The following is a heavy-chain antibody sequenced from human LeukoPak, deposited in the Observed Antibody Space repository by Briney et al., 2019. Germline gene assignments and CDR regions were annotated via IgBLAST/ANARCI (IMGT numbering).Heavy chain of an antibody. V-gene: IGHV3-30*02. CDR1: GFTFSSYS. J-gene: IGHJ6*03. D-gene: IGHD2-2*01. CDR2: IRYDGTNK. Sequence: GGSLRLSCAASGFTFSSYSMNWVRQAPGKGLEWVAFIRYDGTNKYYADSVKGRFTISRDNSKNTLSLHMNSLRAEDTAVYYCAKDPFVVLPAARYMDVWGKGTTVTVSS. CDR3: AKDPFVVLPAARYMDV.